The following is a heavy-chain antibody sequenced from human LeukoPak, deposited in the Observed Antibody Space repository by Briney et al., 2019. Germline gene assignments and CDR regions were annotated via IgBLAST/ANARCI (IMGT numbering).Heavy chain of an antibody. CDR3: TLIQGWGSGSYYRDF. Sequence: GRSLRLSCAAAGLIITNDWMSWARHAPGKCREWVARVKSKSAGETTDYAAHVKGRFTISRDDSKNTLYLQMISLKTEDTAVYYCTLIQGWGSGSYYRDFWGQGTLVTVAS. D-gene: IGHD3-10*01. J-gene: IGHJ4*02. V-gene: IGHV3-15*01. CDR2: VKSKSAGETT. CDR1: GLIITNDW.